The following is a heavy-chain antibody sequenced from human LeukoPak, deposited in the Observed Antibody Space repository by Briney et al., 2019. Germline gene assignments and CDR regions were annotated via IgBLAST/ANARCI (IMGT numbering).Heavy chain of an antibody. D-gene: IGHD3-9*01. CDR2: LSGDGSST. J-gene: IGHJ6*03. CDR3: AKEGRRSDWSTYYYYMDV. Sequence: GGSLRLSCAASGFIFDDYAVHWVRQAPGKGLEWVSLLSGDGSSTYYADSVKGRFTISRDNSKNSLYLQIDSLTTEDTALYFCAKEGRRSDWSTYYYYMDVWGKGTTVTVSS. CDR1: GFIFDDYA. V-gene: IGHV3-43*02.